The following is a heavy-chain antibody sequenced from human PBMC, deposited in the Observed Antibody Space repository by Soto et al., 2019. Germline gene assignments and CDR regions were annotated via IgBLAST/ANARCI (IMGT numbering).Heavy chain of an antibody. CDR3: ARGPYCTNGVCYPFDY. Sequence: PSETLSLTCAVYGGSFSGYYWSWIRQPPGKGLEWIGEINHSGSTNYNPSLKSRVTISVDTSKNQFSLKLSSVTAADTAVYYCARGPYCTNGVCYPFDYWGQGTLVTVS. CDR1: GGSFSGYY. CDR2: INHSGST. D-gene: IGHD2-8*01. V-gene: IGHV4-34*01. J-gene: IGHJ4*02.